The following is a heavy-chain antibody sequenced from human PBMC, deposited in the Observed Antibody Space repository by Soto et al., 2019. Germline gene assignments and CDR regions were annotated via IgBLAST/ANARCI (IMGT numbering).Heavy chain of an antibody. Sequence: EVQLVESGGGLVQPGGSLRLSCEASGFTFSSYWMHWVRQVPGKGLVWVSRLNGDGTTTNYADSVKGRFTTSRDNANNTVYLQMSSLRAEDTAVYYCARGIRIYYGMDVWGQGTTVTVSS. CDR2: LNGDGTTT. D-gene: IGHD2-15*01. CDR3: ARGIRIYYGMDV. J-gene: IGHJ6*02. V-gene: IGHV3-74*01. CDR1: GFTFSSYW.